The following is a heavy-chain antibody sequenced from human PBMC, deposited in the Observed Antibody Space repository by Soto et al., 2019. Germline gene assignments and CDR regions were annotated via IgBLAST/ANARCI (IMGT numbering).Heavy chain of an antibody. D-gene: IGHD3-10*01. Sequence: SETLSLTCTVSGGSISSSSYYWGWIRQPPGKGLEWIGRIYYSGSTYYNPSLKSRVTISVDTSKNQFSLKLSSVTAADTAVYYCARVMVRGVIRWFDPWGRGTLVTVPS. CDR3: ARVMVRGVIRWFDP. J-gene: IGHJ5*02. CDR1: GGSISSSSYY. CDR2: IYYSGST. V-gene: IGHV4-39*01.